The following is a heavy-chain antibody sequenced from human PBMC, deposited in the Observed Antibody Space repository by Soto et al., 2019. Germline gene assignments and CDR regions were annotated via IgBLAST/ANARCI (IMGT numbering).Heavy chain of an antibody. CDR3: ARGETYVDTAMASFDY. CDR2: IYYSGST. CDR1: GGSISSGGYY. J-gene: IGHJ4*02. V-gene: IGHV4-31*03. D-gene: IGHD5-18*01. Sequence: SETLSLTCTVSGGSISSGGYYWSWIRQHPGKGLEWIGYIYYSGSTHYNPSLKSRVTISVDTSKNQFSLKLSSVTAADTAVYYCARGETYVDTAMASFDYWGQGTLGTFSS.